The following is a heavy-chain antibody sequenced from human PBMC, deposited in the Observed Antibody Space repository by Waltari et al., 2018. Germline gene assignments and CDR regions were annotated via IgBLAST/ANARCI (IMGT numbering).Heavy chain of an antibody. V-gene: IGHV1-69*10. Sequence: WVRQAPGQGLEWMGGIIPILGIANYAQKFQGRVTITADESTSTAYMELSSLRSEDTAVYYCASGSSSYWFDPWGQGTLVTVSS. D-gene: IGHD6-6*01. CDR3: ASGSSSYWFDP. J-gene: IGHJ5*02. CDR2: IIPILGIA.